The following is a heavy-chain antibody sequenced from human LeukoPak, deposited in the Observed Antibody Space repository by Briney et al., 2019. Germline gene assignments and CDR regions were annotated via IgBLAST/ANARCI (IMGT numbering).Heavy chain of an antibody. J-gene: IGHJ6*02. V-gene: IGHV1-18*01. D-gene: IGHD6-19*01. Sequence: GASVKVSCKASGYTFTSYGISWVRQAPGQGLEWMGWISAYNGNTNYAQKHQGRVTMTTDTSTSTAYMELRSLRSDDTAVYYCARDSSGWYVYYYYGMDVWGQGTTVTVSS. CDR3: ARDSSGWYVYYYYGMDV. CDR2: ISAYNGNT. CDR1: GYTFTSYG.